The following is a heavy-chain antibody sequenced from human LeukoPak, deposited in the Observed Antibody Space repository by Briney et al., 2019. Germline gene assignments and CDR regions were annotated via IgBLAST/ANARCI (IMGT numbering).Heavy chain of an antibody. CDR2: IQSKTDGGTT. Sequence: GGSLRLSCAASGFTFSNTWMNWVRQAPGKRLEWVGRIQSKTDGGTTEYAAPVKGRFTISRDDSKTTLYLQMNSLKTEDTAVYYCATLTVRGVINIWGQGTLVAVSS. CDR3: ATLTVRGVINI. V-gene: IGHV3-15*01. J-gene: IGHJ4*02. D-gene: IGHD3-10*01. CDR1: GFTFSNTW.